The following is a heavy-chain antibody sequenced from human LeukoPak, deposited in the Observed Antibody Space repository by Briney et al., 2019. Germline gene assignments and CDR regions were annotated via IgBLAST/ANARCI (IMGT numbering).Heavy chain of an antibody. V-gene: IGHV3-21*01. CDR1: GFTFSSYS. CDR3: ARDPATTVTADAFDI. J-gene: IGHJ3*02. D-gene: IGHD4-17*01. Sequence: GGSLRLSCAASGFTFSSYSMNWVRQAPGKGLEWVSSISSSSSYIYYADSVKGRFTISRDNAKNSLYLQMNSLRAEDTAVYYCARDPATTVTADAFDIWGQGTMVTVSS. CDR2: ISSSSSYI.